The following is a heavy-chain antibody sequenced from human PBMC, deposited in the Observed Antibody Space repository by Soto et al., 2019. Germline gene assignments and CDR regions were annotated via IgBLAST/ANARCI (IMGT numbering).Heavy chain of an antibody. Sequence: GASVKVSCKTSGFTFSSSAVHWVRQARGHRLQWIGWIDVGSANANYAQMLQERVTISRDMSTSTAYMELRSLRSDDTAVYYCAREGVAPYYYYGMDIWGQGTPVTVSS. CDR2: IDVGSANA. CDR3: AREGVAPYYYYGMDI. D-gene: IGHD5-12*01. CDR1: GFTFSSSA. V-gene: IGHV1-58*01. J-gene: IGHJ6*02.